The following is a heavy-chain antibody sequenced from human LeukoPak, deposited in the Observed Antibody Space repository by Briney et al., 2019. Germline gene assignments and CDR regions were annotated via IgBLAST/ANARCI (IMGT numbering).Heavy chain of an antibody. CDR3: ARAPRKGYDSSGYDLDY. J-gene: IGHJ4*02. CDR2: ISSSGSTI. D-gene: IGHD3-22*01. CDR1: GFTFSSYE. V-gene: IGHV3-48*03. Sequence: GGSLRLSCAASGFTFSSYEMNWVRQAPGKGLEWVSYISSSGSTIYYADSVKGRFTISRDNAENSLYLQMNSLRAEDTAVYYCARAPRKGYDSSGYDLDYWGQGTLVTVSS.